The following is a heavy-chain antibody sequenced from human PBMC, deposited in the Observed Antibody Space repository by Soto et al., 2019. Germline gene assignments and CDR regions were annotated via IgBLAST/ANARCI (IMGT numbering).Heavy chain of an antibody. J-gene: IGHJ5*02. CDR2: MNPNSGNT. V-gene: IGHV1-8*01. CDR1: AYTFTSYD. Sequence: QVQLVQSGAEVKKPGASVKVSCKASAYTFTSYDINWVRQATGQGLEYLGWMNPNSGNTGYVQKFQGRVTMTRDTSISTAYMELSSLRSEDTAVYFCARGVKYGAYSRWFDPWGQGTLVTVSS. CDR3: ARGVKYGAYSRWFDP. D-gene: IGHD4-17*01.